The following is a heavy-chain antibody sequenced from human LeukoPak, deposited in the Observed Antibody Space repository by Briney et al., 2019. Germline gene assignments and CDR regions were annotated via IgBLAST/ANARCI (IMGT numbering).Heavy chain of an antibody. Sequence: GGSLRRSCSAYGFTFCSNWMSWDRQAPGKGLEWVTNIKRDGTEKYYVDSVKGRFTISRDNAENSLYLQMNRLRAEDTVVYYCARARDYGSGKANAFDIWGQGTMVTVSS. CDR2: IKRDGTEK. CDR3: ARARDYGSGKANAFDI. CDR1: GFTFCSNW. D-gene: IGHD3-10*01. V-gene: IGHV3-7*05. J-gene: IGHJ3*02.